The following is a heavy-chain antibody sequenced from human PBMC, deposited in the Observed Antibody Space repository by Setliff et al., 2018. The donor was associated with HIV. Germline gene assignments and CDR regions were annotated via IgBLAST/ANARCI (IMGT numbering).Heavy chain of an antibody. J-gene: IGHJ4*02. CDR2: IYYTGST. Sequence: KPSETLSLTCTVTDDSLSRSDFYWSWIRHHPGKGLEWIGYIYYTGSTYFNPSLKSRLTLSIGTSKNQFSLKLSSVTAADTAVYYCARDRYAGEIDYRGQGTLVTVSS. CDR1: DDSLSRSDFY. CDR3: ARDRYAGEIDY. V-gene: IGHV4-31*03. D-gene: IGHD3-10*01.